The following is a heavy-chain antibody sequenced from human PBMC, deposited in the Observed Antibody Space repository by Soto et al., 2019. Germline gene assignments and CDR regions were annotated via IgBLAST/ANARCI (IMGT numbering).Heavy chain of an antibody. CDR3: AREHAGFGDY. CDR2: FNPKTGGP. D-gene: IGHD3-16*01. J-gene: IGHJ4*02. CDR1: GYTFTYYY. V-gene: IGHV1-2*02. Sequence: ASVKVSCKASGYTFTYYYIHWVRQAPGQGLEWLGWFNPKTGGPNYAPKFQGRVTMTRDTSLSTTYMELTSLTSDDTAVYYCAREHAGFGDYWGPGTLVTV.